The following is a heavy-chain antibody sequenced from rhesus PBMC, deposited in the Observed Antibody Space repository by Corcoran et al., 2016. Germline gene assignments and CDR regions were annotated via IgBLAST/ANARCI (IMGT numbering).Heavy chain of an antibody. D-gene: IGHD4-35*01. CDR2: IYWDDDK. CDR3: ARRRATYIYGNSDYFDY. J-gene: IGHJ4*01. Sequence: QVTLKEPGPALVTPTQTLTLTCTFSGFSTSTSGMGGGWIRPPPGKALEWLALIYWDDDKYYGTSLKSRLTISKDTSKNQVVLTMTNMDPVDTATYYCARRRATYIYGNSDYFDYWGQGVLVTVSS. CDR1: GFSTSTSGMG. V-gene: IGHV2-174*01.